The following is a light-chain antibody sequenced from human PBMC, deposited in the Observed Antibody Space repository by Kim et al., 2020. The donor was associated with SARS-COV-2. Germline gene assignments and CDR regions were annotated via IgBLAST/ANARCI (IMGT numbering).Light chain of an antibody. J-gene: IGLJ3*02. V-gene: IGLV4-69*01. CDR2: LNSDGSH. CDR3: QTWGTGTWV. CDR1: SGHSSYA. Sequence: ASVKLTCPLSSGHSSYAIAWHQQQPEKGPRYLMKLNSDGSHTKGDGIPDRFSGSSSGAERYLTISSLQSEDEADYYCQTWGTGTWVFGGGTQLTVL.